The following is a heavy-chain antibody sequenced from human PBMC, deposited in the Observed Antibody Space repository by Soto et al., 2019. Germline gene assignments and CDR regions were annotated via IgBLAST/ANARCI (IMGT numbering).Heavy chain of an antibody. V-gene: IGHV3-23*01. CDR2: ISGSGGST. Sequence: PGGSLRLSCAASGFTFGGYAVSWVRQAPGKGLEWVSAISGSGGSTYYADSVKGRFTISRDNSKNTLYLQMNSLRAEDTAVYYCAKEYSSSDYYYYYGMDVWGQGTTVTVSS. D-gene: IGHD6-13*01. CDR3: AKEYSSSDYYYYYGMDV. CDR1: GFTFGGYA. J-gene: IGHJ6*02.